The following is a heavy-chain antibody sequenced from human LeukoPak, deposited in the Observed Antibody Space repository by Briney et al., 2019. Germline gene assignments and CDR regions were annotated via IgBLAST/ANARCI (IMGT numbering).Heavy chain of an antibody. CDR1: GFTVSSNY. Sequence: GESLRLSCAASGFTVSSNYMSWVRQAPGKGLEWVSVIYIGGSTYYADSVKGRFTISRDNSKNTLYLQMNSLRAEDTAVYYCASGSGSYRTPYYYMDVWGTGTTVTVSS. D-gene: IGHD3-10*01. CDR3: ASGSGSYRTPYYYMDV. CDR2: IYIGGST. V-gene: IGHV3-53*01. J-gene: IGHJ6*03.